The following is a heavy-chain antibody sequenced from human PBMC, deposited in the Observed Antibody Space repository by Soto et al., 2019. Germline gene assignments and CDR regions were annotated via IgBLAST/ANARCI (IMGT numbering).Heavy chain of an antibody. CDR1: GFTFSSYG. V-gene: IGHV3-30*18. CDR2: ISDDGSNK. CDR3: AKTSERGSVLMARFDY. D-gene: IGHD1-1*01. J-gene: IGHJ4*02. Sequence: QVQLVESGGGVVQPGRSLRLSCAASGFTFSSYGMHWVRQAPGKGLEWVAVISDDGSNKYYADSVKGRFTISRDNSKNTLYLQMNSLRAEDTAVYYCAKTSERGSVLMARFDYWGQGTLVTVSS.